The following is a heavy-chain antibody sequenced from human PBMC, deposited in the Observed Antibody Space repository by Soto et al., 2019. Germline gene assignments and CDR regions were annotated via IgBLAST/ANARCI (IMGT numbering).Heavy chain of an antibody. CDR1: GYSFTSYW. D-gene: IGHD3-22*01. Sequence: GESLKISCKGSGYSFTSYWIGWVRQMPGKGLEWMGIIYPGDSDTRYSPSFQGQVTISADKSISTAYLQWSSLKASDTAMYYCARQWSYYYDSSGYYHFDYWGQGTLVTVSS. CDR3: ARQWSYYYDSSGYYHFDY. CDR2: IYPGDSDT. V-gene: IGHV5-51*01. J-gene: IGHJ4*02.